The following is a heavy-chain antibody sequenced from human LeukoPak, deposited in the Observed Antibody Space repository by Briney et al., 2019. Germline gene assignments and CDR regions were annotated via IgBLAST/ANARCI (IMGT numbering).Heavy chain of an antibody. CDR2: INSDGSST. D-gene: IGHD4-17*01. V-gene: IGHV3-74*01. CDR3: AREGDYGDYFDY. Sequence: GGSLRLSCAASGFTFSSYSMNWVRQAPGKGLVWVSRINSDGSSTSYADSVKGRFTISRDNAKNTLYLQMNSLRAEDTAVYYCAREGDYGDYFDYWGQGTLVTVSS. CDR1: GFTFSSYS. J-gene: IGHJ4*02.